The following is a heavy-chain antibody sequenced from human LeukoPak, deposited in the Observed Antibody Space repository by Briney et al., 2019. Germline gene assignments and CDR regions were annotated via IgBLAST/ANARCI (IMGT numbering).Heavy chain of an antibody. V-gene: IGHV1-18*01. D-gene: IGHD2-2*01. CDR1: GYTFTNYG. Sequence: ASVKVSCKASGYTFTNYGVSWVRQAPGQGLDWMGWINAYNGDTHYAQNLQGRLTMTTDTSTSMAFMELRSLRPDDTAVYFCARWGLVAPGTYYYYYMDVWGRGTTVTVSS. J-gene: IGHJ6*03. CDR2: INAYNGDT. CDR3: ARWGLVAPGTYYYYYMDV.